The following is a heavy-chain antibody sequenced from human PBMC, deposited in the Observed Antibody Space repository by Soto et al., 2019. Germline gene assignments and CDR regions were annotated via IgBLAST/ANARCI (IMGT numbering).Heavy chain of an antibody. D-gene: IGHD3-22*01. Sequence: XSVKVSCKASVYTFTSYAMHWVRQAPGQRLEWMGWINAGNGNTKYSQEFQGRVTITRDTSASTAYMELSSLRSEDTAVYYCARYYYDSSGYSPFYDYWGQGTLVTVSS. CDR3: ARYYYDSSGYSPFYDY. J-gene: IGHJ4*02. V-gene: IGHV1-3*01. CDR2: INAGNGNT. CDR1: VYTFTSYA.